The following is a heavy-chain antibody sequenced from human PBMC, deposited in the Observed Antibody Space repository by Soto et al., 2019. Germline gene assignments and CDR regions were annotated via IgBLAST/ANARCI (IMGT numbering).Heavy chain of an antibody. V-gene: IGHV1-69*13. CDR3: ARGNPGIFGVVTNYGMDV. CDR2: IIPIFGTA. D-gene: IGHD3-3*02. CDR1: GGTFSSYA. J-gene: IGHJ6*02. Sequence: ASVKVSCKASGGTFSSYAISWVRQAPGQGLEWMGGIIPIFGTANYAQKFQGRVTITADESTSTAYMELSSLRSEDTAVYYCARGNPGIFGVVTNYGMDVWGQGTTVTVSS.